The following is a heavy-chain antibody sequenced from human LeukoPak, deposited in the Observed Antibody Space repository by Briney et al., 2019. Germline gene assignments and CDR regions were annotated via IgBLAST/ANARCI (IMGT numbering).Heavy chain of an antibody. D-gene: IGHD3-10*01. J-gene: IGHJ6*02. Sequence: SETLSLTCTVSGGSLSSYYWSWIRQPPGKGLEWIGYIYYSGSTNYNPSLKSRVTISVDTSKNQFSLKLSSVTAADTAVYYCAREWGLRGVDGMDVWGQGTTVTVSS. CDR1: GGSLSSYY. V-gene: IGHV4-59*01. CDR3: AREWGLRGVDGMDV. CDR2: IYYSGST.